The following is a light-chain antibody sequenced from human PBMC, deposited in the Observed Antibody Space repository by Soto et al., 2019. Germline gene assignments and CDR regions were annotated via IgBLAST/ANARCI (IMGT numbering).Light chain of an antibody. J-gene: IGLJ2*01. V-gene: IGLV2-14*01. CDR2: EVT. CDR3: SSYTSSNTGV. Sequence: QSALTQPASVSGSPGQSITISCTGTSSDVGGYNYVSWYQQHPGKAPKLRIYEVTNRPSGVSHRFSGSKSGNTASLTISGLQAEDEADYYCSSYTSSNTGVFGGGTQLTVL. CDR1: SSDVGGYNY.